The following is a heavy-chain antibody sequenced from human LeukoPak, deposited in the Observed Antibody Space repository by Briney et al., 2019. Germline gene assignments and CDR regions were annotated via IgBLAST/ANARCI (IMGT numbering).Heavy chain of an antibody. Sequence: GESLKISCKGSGYSFTSYWIGWVGQMPGKGLEWMGIIYPGDSDTRYSPSFQGQVTISADKSISTAYLQWSSLKASDTAMYYCARHRSSWHDIDAFDIWGQGTTVTVSS. J-gene: IGHJ3*02. CDR3: ARHRSSWHDIDAFDI. V-gene: IGHV5-51*01. CDR1: GYSFTSYW. D-gene: IGHD6-13*01. CDR2: IYPGDSDT.